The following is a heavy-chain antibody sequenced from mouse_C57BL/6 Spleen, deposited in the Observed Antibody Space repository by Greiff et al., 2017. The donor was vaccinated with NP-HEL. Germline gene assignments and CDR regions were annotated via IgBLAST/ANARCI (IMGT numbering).Heavy chain of an antibody. CDR1: GYAFSSSW. CDR3: ATHDDG. Sequence: VKLQESGPELVQPGASVKISCKASGYAFSSSWMNWVKQSPGKGLEWIGRIYPGDGDTNYNGKVKGKSTLTADKSSSTAYMQLSSLTCEESSVYFCATHDDGWGQGTLVTVSA. J-gene: IGHJ3*02. D-gene: IGHD2-12*01. V-gene: IGHV1-82*01. CDR2: IYPGDGDT.